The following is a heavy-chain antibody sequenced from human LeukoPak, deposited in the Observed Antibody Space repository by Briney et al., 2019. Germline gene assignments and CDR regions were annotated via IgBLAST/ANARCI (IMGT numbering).Heavy chain of an antibody. J-gene: IGHJ5*02. Sequence: GGSLRLSCAASGFTFSNYWMHWVRQAPGKGLVWVSRINSDGLITNYADSVKGRFTVSRDNPKNTLYLQMNSLRAEDTAVYYCARDARGFGSYNWFDPWGQGTLVTVSS. V-gene: IGHV3-74*01. CDR3: ARDARGFGSYNWFDP. CDR2: INSDGLIT. D-gene: IGHD3-16*01. CDR1: GFTFSNYW.